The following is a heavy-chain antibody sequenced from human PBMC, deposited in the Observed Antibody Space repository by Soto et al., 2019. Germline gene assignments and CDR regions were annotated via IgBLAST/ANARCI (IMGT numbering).Heavy chain of an antibody. J-gene: IGHJ2*01. CDR2: ISSSSSYI. CDR3: ASMKGNYDNSSGYLLLQGKLDP. Sequence: EVQLVESGGGLVKPGGSLRLSCAASGFTFSSYSMNWVRQAPGKGLEWVSSISSSSSYIYYADSVKGRFTISRDNAKNSRYLQMNSLRREEQGVYYMASMKGNYDNSSGYLLLQGKLDPWGGGTLVVFSS. D-gene: IGHD3-22*01. CDR1: GFTFSSYS. V-gene: IGHV3-21*01.